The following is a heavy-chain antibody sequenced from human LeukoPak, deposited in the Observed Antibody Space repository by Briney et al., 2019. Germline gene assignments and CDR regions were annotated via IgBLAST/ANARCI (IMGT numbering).Heavy chain of an antibody. CDR2: IIPIFGTA. V-gene: IGHV1-69*06. J-gene: IGHJ3*02. CDR3: ARDSPDCSSTSCYASNAFDI. Sequence: SVKVSCKASGGTFSSYAISWVRQAPGQGLEWMGGIIPIFGTANYAQKFQGRVTITADKSTSTAYMELSSLRSEDTAVYYCARDSPDCSSTSCYASNAFDIWGQGTMVTVSS. D-gene: IGHD2-2*01. CDR1: GGTFSSYA.